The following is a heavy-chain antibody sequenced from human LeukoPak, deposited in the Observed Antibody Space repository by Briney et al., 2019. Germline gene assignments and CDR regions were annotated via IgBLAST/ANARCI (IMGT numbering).Heavy chain of an antibody. CDR1: GGSISSSSYY. V-gene: IGHV4-39*01. J-gene: IGHJ6*02. CDR3: ARLGYCSSTSCYMSPYYYGMDV. Sequence: SETLSLTCTVSGGSISSSSYYWGWIRQPPGKGLEWIGSIYYSGSTYYNPSLKSRVTISVDTSKNQFSLKLSSVTAADTAVYYCARLGYCSSTSCYMSPYYYGMDVWGQGTTVTVSS. CDR2: IYYSGST. D-gene: IGHD2-2*02.